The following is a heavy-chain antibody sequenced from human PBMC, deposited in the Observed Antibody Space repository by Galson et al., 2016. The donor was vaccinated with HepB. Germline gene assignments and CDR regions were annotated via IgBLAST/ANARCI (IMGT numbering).Heavy chain of an antibody. V-gene: IGHV1-18*01. CDR1: GYTFTTYG. CDR2: ISAFNGHT. D-gene: IGHD3-22*01. CDR3: ARDPVYYYDDSGYYYHYYAMDV. J-gene: IGHJ6*02. Sequence: SVKVSCKASGYTFTTYGISWVRQAPGQGLEWMGWISAFNGHTNYSQRLQDRVTMTTDTFTSTAYMELRSLRSDDTAVYYCARDPVYYYDDSGYYYHYYAMDVWGQGTTVSVSS.